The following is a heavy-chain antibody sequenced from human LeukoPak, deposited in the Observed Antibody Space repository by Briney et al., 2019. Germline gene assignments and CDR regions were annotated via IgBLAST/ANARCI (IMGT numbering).Heavy chain of an antibody. J-gene: IGHJ4*02. CDR1: GSTFTNAW. D-gene: IGHD2-15*01. Sequence: GGSLRLSCAASGSTFTNAWMTWVRQAPGKGLEWVGRIKAKPDGGTTDYAAPVKGRFTVSRDDSKNTLYLQMNSLKTEDTAVYYCSTYYSGGTCYYWGQGTLVTVSS. V-gene: IGHV3-15*01. CDR3: STYYSGGTCYY. CDR2: IKAKPDGGTT.